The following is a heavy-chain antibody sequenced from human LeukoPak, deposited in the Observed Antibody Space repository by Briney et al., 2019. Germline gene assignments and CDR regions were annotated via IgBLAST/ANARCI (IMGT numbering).Heavy chain of an antibody. CDR1: GFTFSSYG. CDR3: ARGVVPAATPANPDY. Sequence: GRSVRLTCLASGFTFSSYGMHWVRQARCKGLEGVAVIWYDRSNKYYADSVKGRFTISRDNSKNPLYLQMNSLRAEDTAVYYCARGVVPAATPANPDYWGQGTLVTVSS. J-gene: IGHJ4*02. V-gene: IGHV3-33*01. D-gene: IGHD2-2*01. CDR2: IWYDRSNK.